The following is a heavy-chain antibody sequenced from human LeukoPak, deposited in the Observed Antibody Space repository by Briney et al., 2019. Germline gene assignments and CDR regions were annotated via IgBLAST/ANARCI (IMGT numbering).Heavy chain of an antibody. CDR3: ARLYCSSTSCYVVFDY. CDR1: GYTFTSYA. D-gene: IGHD2-2*01. V-gene: IGHV1-3*01. CDR2: INAGNGNT. Sequence: ASVKVSCKASGYTFTSYAMHWVRQAPGQRLEWMGWINAGNGNTKYSQKFQGRVTITRDTSASTAYMELRSLRSDDTAVYYCARLYCSSTSCYVVFDYWGQGTLVTVSS. J-gene: IGHJ4*02.